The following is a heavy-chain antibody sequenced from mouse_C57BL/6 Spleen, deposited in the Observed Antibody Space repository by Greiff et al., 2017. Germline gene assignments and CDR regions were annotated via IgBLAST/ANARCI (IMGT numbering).Heavy chain of an antibody. CDR2: IYPRSGNT. CDR1: GYTFTSYG. V-gene: IGHV1-81*01. J-gene: IGHJ2*01. Sequence: QVQLQQSGAELARPGASVQLSCKASGYTFTSYGISWVKQRTGQGLEWIGEIYPRSGNTYYNEKFKGKATLTADKSSSTAYMELRSLTSEDSAVYIWARSGGNYPCFDYWGQGTTLTVSS. D-gene: IGHD2-1*01. CDR3: ARSGGNYPCFDY.